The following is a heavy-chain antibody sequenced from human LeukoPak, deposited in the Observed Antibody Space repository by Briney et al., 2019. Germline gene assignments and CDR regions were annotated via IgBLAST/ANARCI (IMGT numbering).Heavy chain of an antibody. V-gene: IGHV3-7*01. CDR2: IKQDGSDI. D-gene: IGHD3-9*01. Sequence: GGSLRLSCAVSGFTFSDYWMAWVRQAPGKGPEWVANIKQDGSDIYYADSVKGRFTISRDNAKNSLHLQMSSLRAEDTALYYCARGYYDILTGYYPTPYDQWGQGTLVTVSS. J-gene: IGHJ4*02. CDR3: ARGYYDILTGYYPTPYDQ. CDR1: GFTFSDYW.